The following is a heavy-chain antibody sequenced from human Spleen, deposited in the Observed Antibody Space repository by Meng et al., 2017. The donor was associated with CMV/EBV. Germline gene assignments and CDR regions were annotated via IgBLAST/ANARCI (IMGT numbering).Heavy chain of an antibody. V-gene: IGHV3-30*04. CDR2: ISYDGSNK. J-gene: IGHJ5*02. CDR1: FTFSRYA. Sequence: FTFSRYAMYWVRQDPGKGLEWVALISYDGSNKYYADSVKGRFTISRDNSKNTLYLQMNSLRAEDTAVYYCARGAYCSSTSCHGDWFDPWGQGTLVTVSS. CDR3: ARGAYCSSTSCHGDWFDP. D-gene: IGHD2-2*01.